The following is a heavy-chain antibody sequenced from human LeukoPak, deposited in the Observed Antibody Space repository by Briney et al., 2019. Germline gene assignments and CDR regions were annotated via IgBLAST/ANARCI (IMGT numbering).Heavy chain of an antibody. Sequence: ASVKVSCKASGCTFTGYYMHWVRQAPGQGPEWMGWINPNSGGTNYAQKFQGRVTMTRDTSISTAYMELSGLRSDDTAVYYCATVLSSGYSYGDFDYWGQGTLVTVSS. V-gene: IGHV1-2*02. CDR1: GCTFTGYY. CDR2: INPNSGGT. J-gene: IGHJ4*02. CDR3: ATVLSSGYSYGDFDY. D-gene: IGHD5-18*01.